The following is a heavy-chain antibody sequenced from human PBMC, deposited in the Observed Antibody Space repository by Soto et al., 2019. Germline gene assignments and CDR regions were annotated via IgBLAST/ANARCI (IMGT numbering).Heavy chain of an antibody. CDR2: IGVSSDA. V-gene: IGHV3-23*01. J-gene: IGHJ4*02. CDR1: GFTFSSYA. CDR3: AKNYFFGS. Sequence: PGGSLRLSCAASGFTFSSYAMSWARQAPGKGLEWVSSIGVSSDAYYADSVKGRFTISRDHSRNTLYLQMNSLRAADTALYYSAKNYFFGSRRQGTLGT.